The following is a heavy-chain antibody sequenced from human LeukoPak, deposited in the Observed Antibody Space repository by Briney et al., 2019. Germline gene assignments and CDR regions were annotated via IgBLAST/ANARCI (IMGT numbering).Heavy chain of an antibody. V-gene: IGHV5-51*01. J-gene: IGHJ3*02. D-gene: IGHD3-22*01. CDR1: GYSFTRYW. CDR3: ARGGPHYFDSSGYSDAFDI. Sequence: GESLKISCKGSGYSFTRYWIGWVRQMPRKGLEWMGIIYPGDSDTRYSPSFQGQVTISADKSISTAYLQWSSLKASDTAMYYCARGGPHYFDSSGYSDAFDIWGQGTMVTVSS. CDR2: IYPGDSDT.